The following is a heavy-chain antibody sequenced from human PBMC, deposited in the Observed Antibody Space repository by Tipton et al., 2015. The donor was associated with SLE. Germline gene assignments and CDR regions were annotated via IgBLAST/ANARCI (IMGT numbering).Heavy chain of an antibody. J-gene: IGHJ4*02. CDR1: GITLRTYA. CDR3: ASPSVDTAIYY. D-gene: IGHD5-18*01. V-gene: IGHV3-64*01. Sequence: SLRLSCAASGITLRTYAMHWVRRVPGKGLEYVSGISSNGGSTDYAKSVKGRFTISRDNSKNTLYLQMGSLRSEDMGVYYCASPSVDTAIYYWGQGTLVTVSS. CDR2: ISSNGGST.